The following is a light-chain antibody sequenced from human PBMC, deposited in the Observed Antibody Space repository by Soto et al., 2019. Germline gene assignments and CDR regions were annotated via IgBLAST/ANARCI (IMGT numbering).Light chain of an antibody. CDR1: QSVGNN. V-gene: IGKV3-15*01. J-gene: IGKJ2*01. Sequence: EIVMTQSPATLSVSPGERATLSCRASQSVGNNLAWYQQKPGQAPRLLIYGASTRATGIPARFSGSGSGTEFTLTISSLQSEDFAVYYCQQYATSPYTFGQGTKLEIK. CDR3: QQYATSPYT. CDR2: GAS.